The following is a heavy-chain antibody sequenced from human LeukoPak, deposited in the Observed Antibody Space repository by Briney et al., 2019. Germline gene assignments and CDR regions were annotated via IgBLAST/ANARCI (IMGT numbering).Heavy chain of an antibody. D-gene: IGHD6-6*01. Sequence: SQTLSLICAVYGGSFSGYYWSWIRQPPGKGLEWIGEINHSGSTNYNPSLKSRVTISVDTSKNQFSLKLSSVTAADTAVYYCARSGSRSSSWFDPWGQGTLVTVSS. CDR3: ARSGSRSSSWFDP. CDR2: INHSGST. J-gene: IGHJ5*02. CDR1: GGSFSGYY. V-gene: IGHV4-34*01.